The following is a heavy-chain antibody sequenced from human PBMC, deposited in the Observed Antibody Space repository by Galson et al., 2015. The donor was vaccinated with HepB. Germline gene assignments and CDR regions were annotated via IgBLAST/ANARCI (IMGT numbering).Heavy chain of an antibody. CDR2: SDPEDGEV. CDR3: ATRDDSGVDV. J-gene: IGHJ6*01. Sequence: SVKVSCKVXGYTLSDLSMHWARQAPGKGLEWMGGSDPEDGEVVYAQEFWGRVTMTEDTSTDTAYMELSSLRSEDTAVYYCATRDDSGVDVWGQGTTVSV. D-gene: IGHD4-17*01. V-gene: IGHV1-24*01. CDR1: GYTLSDLS.